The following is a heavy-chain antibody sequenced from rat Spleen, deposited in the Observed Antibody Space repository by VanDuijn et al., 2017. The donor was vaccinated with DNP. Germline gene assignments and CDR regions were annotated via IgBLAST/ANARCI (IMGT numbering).Heavy chain of an antibody. CDR2: IWSGGSS. Sequence: QVELKESGPGLVQPSQTLSLTCTVSGFSLTNYGLSWVRQPPGQGLEWIAAIWSGGSSDYNSALKSRLSISRDTSKSQVLLKMNSLQTEDTAMYFWARDWYYSRYFDYWGQGVMVTVSS. V-gene: IGHV2-15*01. CDR1: GFSLTNYG. J-gene: IGHJ2*01. CDR3: ARDWYYSRYFDY. D-gene: IGHD1-1*01.